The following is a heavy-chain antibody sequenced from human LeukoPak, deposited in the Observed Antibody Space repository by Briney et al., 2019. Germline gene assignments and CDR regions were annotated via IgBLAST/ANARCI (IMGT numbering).Heavy chain of an antibody. D-gene: IGHD4-23*01. CDR2: IIPIFGTT. CDR3: ARSLIDYGGSYDAFDI. V-gene: IGHV1-69*13. CDR1: GGTFNSYA. J-gene: IGHJ3*02. Sequence: SVKVSCKASGGTFNSYAISWVRQAPGQGLEWMGGIIPIFGTTNYARKFRGRVTLTADQSTSTAYMELSSLRSEDTAVYYCARSLIDYGGSYDAFDIWGQGTMVTISS.